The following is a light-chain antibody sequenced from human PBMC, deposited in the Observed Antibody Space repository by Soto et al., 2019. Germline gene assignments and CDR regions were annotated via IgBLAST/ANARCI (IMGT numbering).Light chain of an antibody. CDR2: RAS. V-gene: IGKV1-5*03. Sequence: DIQMTQSPSTLSASVGDRVTITCRASQSIGDWLAWYQQKPGKAPKLLISRASNLESGVPSRFSGSGSGTEFTLTISSLQSDDFATYYCQQYNEYPLTFGGGTKVDIK. CDR3: QQYNEYPLT. J-gene: IGKJ4*01. CDR1: QSIGDW.